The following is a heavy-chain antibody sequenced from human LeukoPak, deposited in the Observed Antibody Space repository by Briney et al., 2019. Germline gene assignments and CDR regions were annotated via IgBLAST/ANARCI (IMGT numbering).Heavy chain of an antibody. CDR3: ARGRGQWLARGTNWYLDL. V-gene: IGHV1-8*01. Sequence: GASVKVSCKASGYTFTSYDINWVRQATGQGLEWMGWMNPNSGNTGYAQKFQGRVTMTRNTSISTAYMELSSLRSEDTAVYYCARGRGQWLARGTNWYLDLWGRGTLVTVSS. CDR2: MNPNSGNT. D-gene: IGHD6-19*01. CDR1: GYTFTSYD. J-gene: IGHJ2*01.